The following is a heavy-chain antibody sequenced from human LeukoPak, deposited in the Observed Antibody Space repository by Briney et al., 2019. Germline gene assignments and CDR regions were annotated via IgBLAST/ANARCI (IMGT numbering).Heavy chain of an antibody. J-gene: IGHJ5*02. CDR1: GGSICSSSYY. V-gene: IGHV4-39*07. CDR3: ARGSSSSSWFDP. Sequence: SETLSLTCTVSGGSICSSSYYWGWLRQPPGKGGEWIGSIYYSGSTYYNPSLKSRVTISVDTSKNQFSLKLSSVTAADTAVYYCARGSSSSSWFDPWGQGTLVTASS. D-gene: IGHD6-6*01. CDR2: IYYSGST.